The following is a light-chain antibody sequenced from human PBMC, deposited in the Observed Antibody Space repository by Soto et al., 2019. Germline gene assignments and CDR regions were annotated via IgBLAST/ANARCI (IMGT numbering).Light chain of an antibody. CDR2: DVS. Sequence: QSVLTQPRSVSGSPGQSVTISCTGTSSDVGRYDYVSWYQQHPGKAPKLIIYDVSERPSGVPDRFSGSKFGNTASLTISGLQAEDEADYYCSSYAGSNNFVVFGGGTKVTVL. J-gene: IGLJ2*01. CDR1: SSDVGRYDY. V-gene: IGLV2-11*01. CDR3: SSYAGSNNFVV.